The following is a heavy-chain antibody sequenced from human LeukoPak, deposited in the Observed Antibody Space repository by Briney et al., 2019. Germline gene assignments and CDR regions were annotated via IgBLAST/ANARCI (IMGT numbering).Heavy chain of an antibody. V-gene: IGHV1-69*13. D-gene: IGHD3-9*01. J-gene: IGHJ4*02. Sequence: ASVKVSCKASGGTFSSYAISWVRQAPGQGLEWMGGIIPIFGTANYAQKFQGRVTITADQSTSTAYMELSSLRSEDTAVYYCARGRYDILTGHRRFFDYWGQGTLVTVSS. CDR2: IIPIFGTA. CDR1: GGTFSSYA. CDR3: ARGRYDILTGHRRFFDY.